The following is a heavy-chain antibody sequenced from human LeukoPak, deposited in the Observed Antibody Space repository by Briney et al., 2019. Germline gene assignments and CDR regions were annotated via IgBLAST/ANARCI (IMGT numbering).Heavy chain of an antibody. J-gene: IGHJ4*02. CDR3: GRDVFDY. V-gene: IGHV3-7*01. Sequence: PGGSLRLSCAASGFTINNYWMSWVRQAPGKGLEWVATINQDGGGKYYVDSVKGRFTISRDSAENSLYLQMNSVTAEDTAVYYCGRDVFDYWGQGTLVTVSS. CDR2: INQDGGGK. CDR1: GFTINNYW.